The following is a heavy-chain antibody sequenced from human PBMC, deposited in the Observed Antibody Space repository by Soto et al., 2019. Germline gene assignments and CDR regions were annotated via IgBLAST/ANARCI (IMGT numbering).Heavy chain of an antibody. V-gene: IGHV3-21*01. D-gene: IGHD3-10*01. Sequence: EVQLVESGGGLVKPGGSLRLSCAASGFTFSSYSMNWVRQAPGKGLEWVSSISSSSSYIYYADSVKGRFTISRDNTKNSLYLQMNSLRAEDTAVYYCARGSVGLDPWGQGTLVTVSS. CDR1: GFTFSSYS. CDR2: ISSSSSYI. J-gene: IGHJ5*02. CDR3: ARGSVGLDP.